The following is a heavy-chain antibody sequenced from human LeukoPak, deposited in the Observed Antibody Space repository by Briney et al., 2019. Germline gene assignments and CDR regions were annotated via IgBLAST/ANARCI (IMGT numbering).Heavy chain of an antibody. J-gene: IGHJ6*03. V-gene: IGHV4-4*09. CDR2: IYTSGST. CDR3: ARQHYYYYYMDI. CDR1: GGSISSYY. Sequence: PSETLSLTCTVSGGSISSYYWSWIRQPPGKGLEWIGYIYTSGSTNYNPSLKSRVTISVGTSKNQFSLKLSSVTAADTAVYYCARQHYYYYYMDIWGKGTTVTVSS.